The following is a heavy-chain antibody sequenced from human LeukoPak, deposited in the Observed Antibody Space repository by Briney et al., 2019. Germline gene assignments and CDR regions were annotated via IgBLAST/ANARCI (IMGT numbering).Heavy chain of an antibody. J-gene: IGHJ6*03. V-gene: IGHV3-43*01. CDR3: AKETEFWSGDYYYMDV. Sequence: GGSLRLSCAASGFTFDDYTMHWVRQAPGKGLEWVSLISWDGGSTYYADSVKGRFTISRDNSKNSLYLQMNSLRTEDTALYYCAKETEFWSGDYYYMDVWGKGTTVTVSS. CDR2: ISWDGGST. D-gene: IGHD3-3*01. CDR1: GFTFDDYT.